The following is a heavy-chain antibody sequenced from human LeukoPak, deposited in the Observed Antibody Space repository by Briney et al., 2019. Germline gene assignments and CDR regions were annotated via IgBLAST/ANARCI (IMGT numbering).Heavy chain of an antibody. CDR3: ARDQEAGDRFYNWFDP. Sequence: ASVKVSCKASGYTFSGNYMHWVRQAPGQGLEWMGWINPNSGGTNYAQKFQGRVTMTRDTSISTAYMELSRLRPDDTAVYYCARDQEAGDRFYNWFDPWGQGTLVTVSS. V-gene: IGHV1-2*02. CDR2: INPNSGGT. D-gene: IGHD3-10*01. J-gene: IGHJ5*02. CDR1: GYTFSGNY.